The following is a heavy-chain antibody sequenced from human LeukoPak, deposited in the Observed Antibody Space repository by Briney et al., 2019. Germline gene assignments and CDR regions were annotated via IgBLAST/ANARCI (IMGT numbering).Heavy chain of an antibody. CDR2: IYYSGST. D-gene: IGHD3-16*01. CDR3: ARVSQGEDDDD. CDR1: GGTISSGGYY. V-gene: IGHV4-31*03. J-gene: IGHJ4*02. Sequence: SQTLSLTCTVSGGTISSGGYYWSWNPQHTGQGLEGVRYIYYSGSTYYNPSLKSRVTISVDTSKNQFSLKLSSVTAADTAVYYCARVSQGEDDDDWGQGTLVTVSS.